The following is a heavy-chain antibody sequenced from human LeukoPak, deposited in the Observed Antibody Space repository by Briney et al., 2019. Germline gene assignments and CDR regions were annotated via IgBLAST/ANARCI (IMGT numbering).Heavy chain of an antibody. J-gene: IGHJ5*02. V-gene: IGHV3-33*01. D-gene: IGHD2-2*01. CDR2: IWYDGSDK. CDR1: GFTFNSHG. CDR3: AREDCSSTGCLTRNWFDP. Sequence: GRSLRLSCAASGFTFNSHGMHWVRQAPGKGLEWVAVIWYDGSDKYYADSVKGRFTISRDNSKNTLYLQMNSLRAEDTAVYYCAREDCSSTGCLTRNWFDPWGQGTLVTVSS.